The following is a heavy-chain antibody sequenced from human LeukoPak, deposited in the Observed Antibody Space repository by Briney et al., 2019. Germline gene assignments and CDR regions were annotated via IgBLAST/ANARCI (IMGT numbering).Heavy chain of an antibody. V-gene: IGHV1-46*01. CDR1: GYTFTSYY. CDR3: ALIVGATPINYYYGMDV. J-gene: IGHJ6*02. CDR2: INPSGGST. Sequence: ASVKVSCKASGYTFTSYYMHWVRQAPGQGLEWMGIINPSGGSTSYAQKFQGRVTMTRDTSTSTVYMELSSLRSEDTAVYYCALIVGATPINYYYGMDVWGQGTTVTVSS. D-gene: IGHD1-26*01.